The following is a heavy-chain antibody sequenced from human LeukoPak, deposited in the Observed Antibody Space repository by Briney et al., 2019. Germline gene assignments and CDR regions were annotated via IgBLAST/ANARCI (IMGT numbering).Heavy chain of an antibody. Sequence: GGSLRLSCAASGFTFSSYWMSWVRQAPGKGLEWVANIKQDGSEKYYVDSVKGRFTISRDNAKSSLYLQMNSLRAEDTAVYYCARDHYYYDSSGYSYWGQGTLVTVSS. CDR1: GFTFSSYW. CDR2: IKQDGSEK. V-gene: IGHV3-7*01. CDR3: ARDHYYYDSSGYSY. D-gene: IGHD3-22*01. J-gene: IGHJ4*02.